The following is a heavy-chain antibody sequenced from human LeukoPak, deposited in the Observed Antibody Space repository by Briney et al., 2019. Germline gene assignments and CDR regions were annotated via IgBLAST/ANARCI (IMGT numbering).Heavy chain of an antibody. CDR3: ARVSSSWYQDWYFDL. CDR1: GGSFSSYD. Sequence: SETLSLTCTVSGGSFSSYDWTWIRQPAGKGLEGIGGIYTSGSTNYKPSLKSRVSMSVDTSKNQFSLKLSSVTAADTAVYYCARVSSSWYQDWYFDLWGRGTVVTDSS. V-gene: IGHV4-4*07. D-gene: IGHD6-13*01. CDR2: IYTSGST. J-gene: IGHJ2*01.